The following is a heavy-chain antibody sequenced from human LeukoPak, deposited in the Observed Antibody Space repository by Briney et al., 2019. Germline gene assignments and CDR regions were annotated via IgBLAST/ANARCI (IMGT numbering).Heavy chain of an antibody. CDR3: ARARIAARAGLDY. D-gene: IGHD6-6*01. Sequence: SETLSLTCTVSGGSISSYYWSWIRQPPGKGLEWIGEINHSGSTNYNPSLKSRVTISVDTSKNQFSLKLSSVTAADMAVYYCARARIAARAGLDYWGQGTLVTVSS. CDR1: GGSISSYY. J-gene: IGHJ4*02. CDR2: INHSGST. V-gene: IGHV4-34*01.